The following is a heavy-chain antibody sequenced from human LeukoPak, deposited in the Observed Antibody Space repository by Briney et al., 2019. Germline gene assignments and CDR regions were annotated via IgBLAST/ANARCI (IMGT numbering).Heavy chain of an antibody. V-gene: IGHV3-33*01. D-gene: IGHD6-19*01. CDR1: GFTFSSYG. J-gene: IGHJ4*02. Sequence: PGRSLRLSYAASGFTFSSYGMHWVRQAPGKGLEWVAVIWYDGSNKYYADSVKGRFTISRDNSKNTLYLQMNSLRAEDTAVYYCARVRGVAGNDYWGQGTLVTVSS. CDR2: IWYDGSNK. CDR3: ARVRGVAGNDY.